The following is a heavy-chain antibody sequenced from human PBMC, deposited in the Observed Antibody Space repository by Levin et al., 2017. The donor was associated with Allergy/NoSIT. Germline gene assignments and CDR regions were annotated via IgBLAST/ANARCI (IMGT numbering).Heavy chain of an antibody. J-gene: IGHJ4*02. V-gene: IGHV3-23*01. Sequence: GESLKISCAASGFTFSSYAMSWVRQAPGKGLEWVSAISGSGGSTYYADSVKGRFTISRDNSKNTLYLQMNSLRAEDTAVYYCAKAPTIVVVIAFDYWGQGTLVTVSS. CDR3: AKAPTIVVVIAFDY. D-gene: IGHD3-22*01. CDR2: ISGSGGST. CDR1: GFTFSSYA.